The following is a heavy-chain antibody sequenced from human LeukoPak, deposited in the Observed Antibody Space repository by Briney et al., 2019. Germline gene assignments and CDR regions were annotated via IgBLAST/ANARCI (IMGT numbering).Heavy chain of an antibody. Sequence: SETLSLTCTVSGGSISSSSYYWDWIRQPPGKGLEWIGSIYYSGSTYYNPSLKSRVTISVDTSKNQFSLKLSSVTAADTAVYYCVRDVGSTFAFLGWFDPWGQGTLVTVSS. CDR1: GGSISSSSYY. CDR3: VRDVGSTFAFLGWFDP. J-gene: IGHJ5*02. V-gene: IGHV4-39*07. CDR2: IYYSGST. D-gene: IGHD3-3*02.